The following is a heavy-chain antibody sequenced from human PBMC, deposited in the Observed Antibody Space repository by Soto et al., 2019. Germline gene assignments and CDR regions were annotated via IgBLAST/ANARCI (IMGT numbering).Heavy chain of an antibody. CDR3: ATTTVVAGSFDY. J-gene: IGHJ4*02. CDR1: GGSISSSSYY. CDR2: IYYSGST. Sequence: SETLSLTCTVSGGSISSSSYYWGWIRQPPGKGLEWIGSIYYSGSTYYNPSLKSRVTISVDTSKNQFSLKLSSVTAADTAVYYCATTTVVAGSFDYWGQGTLVTVSS. V-gene: IGHV4-39*01. D-gene: IGHD4-17*01.